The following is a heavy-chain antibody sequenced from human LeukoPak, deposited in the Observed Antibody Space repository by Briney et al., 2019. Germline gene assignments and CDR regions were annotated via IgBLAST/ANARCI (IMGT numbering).Heavy chain of an antibody. CDR2: ISYDGSNK. J-gene: IGHJ6*03. D-gene: IGHD6-19*01. V-gene: IGHV3-30*01. CDR3: ARGAETSGWPYYYYYYMDV. CDR1: GFTFSSYA. Sequence: GGSLRLSCAASGFTFSSYAMHWVRQAPGKGLEWVAVISYDGSNKYYADSVKGRFTISRDNSKNTLYLQMNSLRAEDTAVYYCARGAETSGWPYYYYYYMDVWGKGTTVTVSS.